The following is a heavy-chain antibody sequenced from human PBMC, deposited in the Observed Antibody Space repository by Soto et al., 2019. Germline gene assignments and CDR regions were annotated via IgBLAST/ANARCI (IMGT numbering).Heavy chain of an antibody. CDR2: VSHDGRNT. CDR1: GFTFSDYA. D-gene: IGHD6-19*01. J-gene: IGHJ4*02. V-gene: IGHV3-30*18. CDR3: AKGGRQWLVTSDFNY. Sequence: VQLVESGGGVVQPGRSLRLSCAASGFTFSDYAMHWVRQAPGKGLEWVAVVSHDGRNTHYADSVKGRFTISRDSSKNTVSLDMTSLRAEDTAVCYCAKGGRQWLVTSDFNYWGQGALVTVSS.